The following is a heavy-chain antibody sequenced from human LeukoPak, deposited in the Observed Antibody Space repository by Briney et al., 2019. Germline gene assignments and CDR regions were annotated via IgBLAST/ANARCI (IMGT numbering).Heavy chain of an antibody. J-gene: IGHJ6*02. CDR2: ISSSSSTI. CDR1: GFTFSSYS. CDR3: AKDAGIGHYYYYGMDV. Sequence: PGGSLRLSCAASGFTFSSYSMNWVRQAPGKGLEWVSYISSSSSTIYYADSVKGRFTISRDNAKNSLYLQMNSLRAEDTAVYYCAKDAGIGHYYYYGMDVWGQGTTVTVSS. V-gene: IGHV3-48*04.